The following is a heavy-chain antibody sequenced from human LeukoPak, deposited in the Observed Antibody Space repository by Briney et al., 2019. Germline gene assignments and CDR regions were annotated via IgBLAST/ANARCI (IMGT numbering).Heavy chain of an antibody. D-gene: IGHD3-10*01. CDR2: ISYDGSNK. J-gene: IGHJ4*02. V-gene: IGHV3-30*18. CDR3: AKGWSFGGTMVRGVIINNYFDY. CDR1: GFTFSSYG. Sequence: GGSLRLSCAASGFTFSSYGMYWVRQAPGKGLEWVAVISYDGSNKYYADSVKGRFTISRDNSKNTLYLQMNSLRAEDTAVYYCAKGWSFGGTMVRGVIINNYFDYWGQGTLVTVSS.